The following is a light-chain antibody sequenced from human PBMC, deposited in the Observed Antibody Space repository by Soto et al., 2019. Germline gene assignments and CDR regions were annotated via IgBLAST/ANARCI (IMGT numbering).Light chain of an antibody. Sequence: IVMTQSPATLSVSPGERATLSCRASQSVRSSLVWYQQKPGQAPRLLIYDASNRATGIPARFSGGGSGTDFTLTISRLEPEDFAVYYCQQFSSYPLTFGGGTKVDSK. CDR3: QQFSSYPLT. CDR1: QSVRSS. CDR2: DAS. V-gene: IGKV3D-15*01. J-gene: IGKJ4*01.